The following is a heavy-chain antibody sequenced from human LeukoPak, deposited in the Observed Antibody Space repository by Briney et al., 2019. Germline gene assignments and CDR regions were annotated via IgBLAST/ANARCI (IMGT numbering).Heavy chain of an antibody. V-gene: IGHV3-30-3*01. CDR2: ISDDGSRQ. J-gene: IGHJ4*02. CDR1: GFTFSNYA. CDR3: VKDSTGTYTVDY. Sequence: GGSLRLSCAATGFTFSNYAIHWGRQAPGKGLEWVAFISDDGSRQHYADSVKGRFTISRDNSKNTLNLQMNSLRAENTAVYYSVKDSTGTYTVDYWGQGTLVTVSS. D-gene: IGHD3-10*01.